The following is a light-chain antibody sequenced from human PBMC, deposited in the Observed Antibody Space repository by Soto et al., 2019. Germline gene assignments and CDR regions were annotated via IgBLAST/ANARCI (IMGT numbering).Light chain of an antibody. V-gene: IGLV2-8*01. CDR3: SSYGGSNNVI. J-gene: IGLJ2*01. CDR2: EVS. CDR1: SSDVGGYNF. Sequence: QSVLTQPPSASGSPGQSVTISCTGTSSDVGGYNFVSWYQHHPGKAPKVMIHEVSKRPSGVPDRFSGSKSGNTASLTVSGLQAGDEADYYCSSYGGSNNVIFGGGTKLTVL.